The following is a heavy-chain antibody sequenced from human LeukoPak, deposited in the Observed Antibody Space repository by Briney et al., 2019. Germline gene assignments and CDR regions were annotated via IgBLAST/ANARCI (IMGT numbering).Heavy chain of an antibody. V-gene: IGHV1-2*02. CDR2: INPNSGDT. CDR3: AKNPYEYYFDS. D-gene: IGHD5-12*01. Sequence: ASVKVSCKASGHTLTDYYIHWLRQAPGQGLEWMGWINPNSGDTNYAQKLQGRVTMTRDTSISTAYMELSRLASDDTAVYYCAKNPYEYYFDSWGQGTLVTVSS. CDR1: GHTLTDYY. J-gene: IGHJ4*02.